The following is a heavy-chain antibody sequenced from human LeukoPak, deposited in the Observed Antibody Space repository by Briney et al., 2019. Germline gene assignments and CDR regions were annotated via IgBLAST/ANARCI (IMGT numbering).Heavy chain of an antibody. CDR3: AKHPGVAAPVNMIGWFDP. CDR2: INPNSGDT. J-gene: IGHJ5*02. V-gene: IGHV1-2*02. D-gene: IGHD6-13*01. Sequence: ASVKVSCKASGYTFAGYSIHWVRQAPGQGLEWMGWINPNSGDTTYAQKFQGRVIMTRDTSISTAYMELSRLRSDDTSGHYCAKHPGVAAPVNMIGWFDPWGQGTLVTVSS. CDR1: GYTFAGYS.